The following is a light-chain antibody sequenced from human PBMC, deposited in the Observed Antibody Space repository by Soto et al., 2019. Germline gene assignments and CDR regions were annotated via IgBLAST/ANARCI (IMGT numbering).Light chain of an antibody. CDR3: QHRKSCSGT. J-gene: IGKJ1*01. V-gene: IGKV1-5*03. CDR1: HNISSR. CDR2: QAS. Sequence: TQSPATLSRSPGDRVTISCRASHNISSRLAWYQHRPGQAPRLLIYQASIRAAGVPARFSASGSGTEFTLTISGVQPEDFALYYCQHRKSCSGTFGQGTKVDIK.